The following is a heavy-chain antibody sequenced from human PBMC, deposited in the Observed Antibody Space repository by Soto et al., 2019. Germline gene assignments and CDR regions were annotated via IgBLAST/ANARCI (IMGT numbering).Heavy chain of an antibody. CDR2: ISGYNGLT. V-gene: IGHV1-18*04. CDR3: ARDEGIRGFDS. J-gene: IGHJ4*02. D-gene: IGHD3-10*01. Sequence: ASVKVSCKASGYTFSNYGISWVRQAPGQGLEWMGWISGYNGLTAYAQNVQGRVTMTIDTPTTTVFMEMTGLRSNDTAVYYCARDEGIRGFDSWGQGTLVTVSS. CDR1: GYTFSNYG.